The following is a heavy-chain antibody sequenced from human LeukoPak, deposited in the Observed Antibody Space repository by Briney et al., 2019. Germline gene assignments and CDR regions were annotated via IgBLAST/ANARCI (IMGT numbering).Heavy chain of an antibody. CDR3: ARGLVYDFWSGYYTGHFDY. CDR1: GGSISSYY. CDR2: INHSGST. D-gene: IGHD3-3*01. V-gene: IGHV4-34*01. J-gene: IGHJ4*02. Sequence: SETLSLTCTVSGGSISSYYWSWIRRPPGKGLEGIGEINHSGSTNYNPSVKSRVTISVDTSKSQFSLKLSSVTAADTAVYYCARGLVYDFWSGYYTGHFDYWGQGTLVTVSS.